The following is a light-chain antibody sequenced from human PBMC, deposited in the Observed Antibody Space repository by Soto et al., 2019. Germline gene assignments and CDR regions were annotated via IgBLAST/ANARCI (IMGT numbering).Light chain of an antibody. CDR3: QQYGSSPLA. J-gene: IGKJ4*01. V-gene: IGKV3-20*01. CDR2: GAS. Sequence: EIVLTQSPGTLSLSPGERATLSCRASQSVSSSYLAWYQQKPGQAPRLLIYGASSRATGIPDRFSGSGAGIDVTLAYSRLEPVECAVYYCQQYGSSPLAFGGGTKVEIK. CDR1: QSVSSSY.